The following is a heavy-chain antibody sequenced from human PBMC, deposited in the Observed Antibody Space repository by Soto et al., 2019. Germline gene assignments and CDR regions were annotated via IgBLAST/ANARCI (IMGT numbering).Heavy chain of an antibody. J-gene: IGHJ4*02. CDR3: ARVKYYDSSGYPDY. V-gene: IGHV1-18*04. CDR2: ISAYNGNT. Sequence: GASVKVSCKASGYTFTSYGISWVRQAPGQGLEWMGWISAYNGNTNYAQKLQGRVTMTTDTSTGTAYMELRSLRSDDTAVYYCARVKYYDSSGYPDYWGQGTLVTVYS. D-gene: IGHD3-22*01. CDR1: GYTFTSYG.